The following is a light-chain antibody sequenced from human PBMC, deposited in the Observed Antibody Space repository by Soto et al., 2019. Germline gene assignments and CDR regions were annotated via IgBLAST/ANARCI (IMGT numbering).Light chain of an antibody. CDR1: SSNIGSNT. J-gene: IGLJ1*01. Sequence: QSVLTQPPSASGTPGQRVTISCSGSSSNIGSNTVNWYQQLPGTAPKLLIYSNSQRPSGVPDRFSGSKSGTSASLAISGLQSEDEADYYCAAWGDSLNVPYVFGTGTKVTVL. CDR2: SNS. CDR3: AAWGDSLNVPYV. V-gene: IGLV1-44*01.